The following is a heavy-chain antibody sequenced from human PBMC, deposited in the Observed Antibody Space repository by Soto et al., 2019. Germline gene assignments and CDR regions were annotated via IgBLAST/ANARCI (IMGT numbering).Heavy chain of an antibody. CDR2: IYYSGST. J-gene: IGHJ6*02. V-gene: IGHV4-30-4*01. CDR3: ARDVTTVTFKAPNYYYGMDV. CDR1: GGSISSGDYY. Sequence: QVQLQESGPGLVKPSQTLSLTCTVSGGSISSGDYYRSWIRQPPGKGLEWIGYIYYSGSTYYNPSLKSRVTISVDTSKNQFSLKLSSVTAADTAVYYCARDVTTVTFKAPNYYYGMDVWVQGTTVTVSS. D-gene: IGHD4-17*01.